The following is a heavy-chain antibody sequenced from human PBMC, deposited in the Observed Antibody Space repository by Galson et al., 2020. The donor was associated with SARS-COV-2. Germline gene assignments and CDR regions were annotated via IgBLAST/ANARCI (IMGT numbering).Heavy chain of an antibody. CDR2: IFSSGSP. V-gene: IGHV4-59*01. D-gene: IGHD1-26*01. Sequence: SETLSLTCSVSGDSSSNYYYTWIRQPPGKGLEWIGYIFSSGSPSYNPALKSRVTLSVDTSKNQFSLHVDSVTAADTAVYYCACGSIVFKYYFDHWGQGALVTVSS. CDR1: GDSSSNYY. CDR3: ACGSIVFKYYFDH. J-gene: IGHJ4*02.